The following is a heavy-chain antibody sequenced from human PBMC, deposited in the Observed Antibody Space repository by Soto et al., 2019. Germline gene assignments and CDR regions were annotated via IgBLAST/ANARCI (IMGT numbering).Heavy chain of an antibody. V-gene: IGHV3-11*06. CDR1: GFTFNDHY. D-gene: IGHD6-13*01. CDR3: ARSMRQGSNRPDY. Sequence: PGGSLRLSCEASGFTFNDHYMSWIRQAPGKGLEWISYISNTNAYTIYADSVRGRFTISRDNAKNSLYLQMTSLRVEDTAVYFCARSMRQGSNRPDYWGHGTLVPVSS. CDR2: ISNTNAYT. J-gene: IGHJ4*01.